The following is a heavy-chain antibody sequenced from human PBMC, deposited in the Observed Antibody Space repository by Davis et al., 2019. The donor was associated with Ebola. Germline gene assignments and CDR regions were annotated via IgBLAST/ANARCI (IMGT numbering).Heavy chain of an antibody. J-gene: IGHJ4*02. Sequence: GESLKISCAASGFTFNNYGMHWVRQAPGKGLEWVAVIWYDGSNKYYADSVKGRFTISRDNSKNTLYLQMNSLRAEDTAVYYCARGLYGYSSGWYRTGYFDYWGQGTLVTVSS. V-gene: IGHV3-33*01. D-gene: IGHD6-19*01. CDR2: IWYDGSNK. CDR1: GFTFNNYG. CDR3: ARGLYGYSSGWYRTGYFDY.